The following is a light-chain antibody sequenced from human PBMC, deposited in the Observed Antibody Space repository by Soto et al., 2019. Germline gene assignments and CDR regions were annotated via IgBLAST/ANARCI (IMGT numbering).Light chain of an antibody. CDR1: QSIGSSY. J-gene: IGKJ4*01. Sequence: EIVLTQSPGTLSLSPGARATLSCRASQSIGSSYLAWYQQKPGQAPRLLIYAASSRATGIPDRFSGSGSGTDFTLTISRLEPEDFAVYYCQQIDTSPLTFCGGTKVEIK. CDR2: AAS. CDR3: QQIDTSPLT. V-gene: IGKV3-20*01.